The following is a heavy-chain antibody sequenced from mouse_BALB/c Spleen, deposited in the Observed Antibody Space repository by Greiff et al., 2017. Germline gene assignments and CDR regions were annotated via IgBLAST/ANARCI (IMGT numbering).Heavy chain of an antibody. Sequence: DVKLQESGPDLVKPSQSLSLTCTVTGYSITSGYSWHWIRQFPGNKLEWMGYIHYSGSTNYNPSLKSRISITRDTSKNQFFLQLNSVTTEDTATYYCARALFTTTRGAMDYWGQGTSVTVSS. CDR3: ARALFTTTRGAMDY. CDR2: IHYSGST. J-gene: IGHJ4*01. D-gene: IGHD1-1*01. V-gene: IGHV3-1*02. CDR1: GYSITSGYS.